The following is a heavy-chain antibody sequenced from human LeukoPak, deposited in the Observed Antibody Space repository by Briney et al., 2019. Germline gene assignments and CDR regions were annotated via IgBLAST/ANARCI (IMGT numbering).Heavy chain of an antibody. Sequence: SETLSLTCTVSGGSISSYYWNWIRQPPGKGPEWIGCISDTGTTKYNPAFKSRVTISVDTSKNQFSLKLTSVTAADTAVYFCATGYYEPFEKWGPRTLVSVSS. D-gene: IGHD3-22*01. V-gene: IGHV4-59*01. CDR2: ISDTGTT. CDR3: ATGYYEPFEK. J-gene: IGHJ4*02. CDR1: GGSISSYY.